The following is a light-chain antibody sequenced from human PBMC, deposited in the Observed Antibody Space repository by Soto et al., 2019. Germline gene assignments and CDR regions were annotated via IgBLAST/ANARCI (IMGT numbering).Light chain of an antibody. J-gene: IGKJ4*01. CDR2: GAS. Sequence: EIVMTQSPATLSVSPGERATLSCRASQSINSDLAWYLQKPGQAPRLLIYGASTRATGIPARFSGSGSVTEFILTISSLQPEDFAVYYCQQYNDWLALSFGGGTKVDIK. V-gene: IGKV3-15*01. CDR1: QSINSD. CDR3: QQYNDWLALS.